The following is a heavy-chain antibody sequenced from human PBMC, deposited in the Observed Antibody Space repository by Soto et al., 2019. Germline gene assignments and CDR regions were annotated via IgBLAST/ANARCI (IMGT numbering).Heavy chain of an antibody. J-gene: IGHJ4*02. CDR2: ISGSGGST. D-gene: IGHD5-12*01. Sequence: EVQLLESGGGLVQPGGSLRLSCAASGFTFSSYAMSWVRQAPGKGLEWVSGISGSGGSTYYADSVKGRFTISRDNSKNTLYLQMNSLRAEDTAVYYCAKDRTPSLGYSGYACFDYWGQGTLVTVSS. CDR1: GFTFSSYA. V-gene: IGHV3-23*01. CDR3: AKDRTPSLGYSGYACFDY.